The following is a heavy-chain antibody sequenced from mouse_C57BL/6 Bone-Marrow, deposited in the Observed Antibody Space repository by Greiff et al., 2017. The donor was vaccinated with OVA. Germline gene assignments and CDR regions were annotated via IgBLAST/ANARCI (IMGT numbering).Heavy chain of an antibody. D-gene: IGHD2-5*01. CDR3: ASPYYSNYVMDY. CDR2: IYPRSGNT. CDR1: GYTFTSYG. Sequence: QVQLKESGAELARPGASVKLSCKASGYTFTSYGISWVKQRTGPGLEWIGEIYPRSGNTYYNEKFKGKATLTANKSSSTAYMELRSLTSEDSAVYFCASPYYSNYVMDYWGQGTSVTVSS. V-gene: IGHV1-81*01. J-gene: IGHJ4*01.